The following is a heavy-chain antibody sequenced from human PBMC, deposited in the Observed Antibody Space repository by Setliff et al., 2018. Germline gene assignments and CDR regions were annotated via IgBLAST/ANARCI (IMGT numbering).Heavy chain of an antibody. D-gene: IGHD5-12*01. Sequence: LRLSCAASGFRFSTSDMHWVRQAPGKGLEWVSFIQHDGSREFYGDPVKGRFIISRDNSKNTLYLQMNSLSAEDTAVYYCAKVPNSGGYAGPFDFWGQGTLVTVSS. J-gene: IGHJ4*02. CDR2: IQHDGSRE. CDR1: GFRFSTSD. V-gene: IGHV3-30*02. CDR3: AKVPNSGGYAGPFDF.